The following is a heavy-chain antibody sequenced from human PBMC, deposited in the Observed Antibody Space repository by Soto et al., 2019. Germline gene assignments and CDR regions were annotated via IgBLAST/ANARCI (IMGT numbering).Heavy chain of an antibody. Sequence: SETLSLTCTVSGGSISSSSYYWGWIRQPPGKGLEWIGSIYYSGSTYYNPSLKSRVTISVDTSKNQFSLKLSSVTAADTAVYYCARLTMVRGVIHDAFDIWGQGTMVTVSS. D-gene: IGHD3-10*01. J-gene: IGHJ3*02. CDR3: ARLTMVRGVIHDAFDI. V-gene: IGHV4-39*01. CDR2: IYYSGST. CDR1: GGSISSSSYY.